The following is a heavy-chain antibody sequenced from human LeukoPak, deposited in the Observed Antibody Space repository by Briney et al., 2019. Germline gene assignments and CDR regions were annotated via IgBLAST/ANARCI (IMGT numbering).Heavy chain of an antibody. J-gene: IGHJ4*02. CDR1: GFTFGDYG. D-gene: IGHD2-2*02. V-gene: IGHV3-20*04. CDR2: ISWNSDST. Sequence: PGGSLRLSCEGSGFTFGDYGMSWVRQAPGRGPEWVAGISWNSDSTGYPDSVRGRFSISRDNAKNSLYLQMNSLRAEDTALYYCAKDIDSVARYTFDYWGQGTLVTVSS. CDR3: AKDIDSVARYTFDY.